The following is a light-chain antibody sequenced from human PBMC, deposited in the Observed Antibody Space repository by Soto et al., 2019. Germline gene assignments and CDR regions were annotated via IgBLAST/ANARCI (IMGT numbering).Light chain of an antibody. J-gene: IGKJ1*01. CDR3: QQYGSSLPRT. Sequence: EIVLTQSPGTLSLSPGERATLSCRASQSVRNNYLAWYQQKPGQAPRLLIYDASSRATDITDRFSGSGSGTDFTLTISRLEPEDFAVYYCQQYGSSLPRTFGQGTKVET. V-gene: IGKV3-20*01. CDR1: QSVRNNY. CDR2: DAS.